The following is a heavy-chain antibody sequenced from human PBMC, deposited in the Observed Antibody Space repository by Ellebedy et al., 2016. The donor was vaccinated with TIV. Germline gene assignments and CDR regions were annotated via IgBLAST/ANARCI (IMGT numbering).Heavy chain of an antibody. CDR1: GFAFSSYG. J-gene: IGHJ4*02. CDR3: AKDPPIGSYSEY. V-gene: IGHV3-23*01. D-gene: IGHD1-26*01. CDR2: ISDSGGRT. Sequence: GESLKISCACYGFAFSSYGMAWVRQAPGQGLEWVSAISDSGGRTYYADSVKGRFTISRDNSKNTLYLQITSLRDEDTAVYYCAKDPPIGSYSEYWGQGTLVTVSS.